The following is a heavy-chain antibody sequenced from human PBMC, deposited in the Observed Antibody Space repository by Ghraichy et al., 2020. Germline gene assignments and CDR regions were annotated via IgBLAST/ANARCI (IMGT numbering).Heavy chain of an antibody. CDR2: LNYTGST. J-gene: IGHJ6*02. CDR3: ARGIITYSYVMEV. Sequence: SETLSLTCTVSGGSISGYYWTWIRQPPGKGLEWIGYLNYTGSTNYNPSLKSRVTISVDTSKNQFSLKLSSVTAADTAVYYCARGIITYSYVMEVWGQGTTGTVSS. V-gene: IGHV4-59*12. D-gene: IGHD3-10*01. CDR1: GGSISGYY.